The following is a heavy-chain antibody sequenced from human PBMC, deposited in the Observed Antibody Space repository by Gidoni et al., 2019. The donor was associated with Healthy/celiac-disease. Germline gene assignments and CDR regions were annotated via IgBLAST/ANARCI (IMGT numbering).Heavy chain of an antibody. Sequence: DSVKGRFTISRDNSKNTLYLQMSSLRAEDTAVYYCVIDPGIAAAPFDYWGQGTLVTVSS. J-gene: IGHJ4*02. CDR3: VIDPGIAAAPFDY. V-gene: IGHV3-64D*06. D-gene: IGHD6-13*01.